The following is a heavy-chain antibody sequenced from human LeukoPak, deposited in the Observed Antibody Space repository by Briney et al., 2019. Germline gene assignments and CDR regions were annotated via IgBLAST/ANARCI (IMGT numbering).Heavy chain of an antibody. CDR3: ARGLELTTVATHGGDY. Sequence: ASVKVSCKASGYTFTSYDINWVRQATGQGLEWMGWMNPNSGNTGYAQKFQGRVTMTRNTSISTAYMELSSLRSEDTAAYYCARGLELTTVATHGGDYWGQGTLVTVSS. D-gene: IGHD4-23*01. CDR1: GYTFTSYD. CDR2: MNPNSGNT. V-gene: IGHV1-8*01. J-gene: IGHJ4*02.